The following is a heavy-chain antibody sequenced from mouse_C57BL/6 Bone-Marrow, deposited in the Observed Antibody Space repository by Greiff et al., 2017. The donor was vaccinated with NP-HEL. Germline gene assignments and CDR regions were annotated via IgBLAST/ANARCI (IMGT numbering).Heavy chain of an antibody. CDR3: AVTTVVDYYAMDY. Sequence: QVQLKQPGAELVMPGASVKLSCKASGYTFTSYWMHWVKQRPGQGLEWIGEIDPSDSYTNYNQKFKGKSTLTVDKSSSTAYMQLSSLTSEDSAVYYCAVTTVVDYYAMDYWGQGTSVTVSS. CDR2: IDPSDSYT. V-gene: IGHV1-69*01. J-gene: IGHJ4*01. CDR1: GYTFTSYW. D-gene: IGHD1-1*01.